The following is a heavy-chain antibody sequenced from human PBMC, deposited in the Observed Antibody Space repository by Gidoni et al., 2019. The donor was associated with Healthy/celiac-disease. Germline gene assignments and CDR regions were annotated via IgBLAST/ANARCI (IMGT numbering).Heavy chain of an antibody. CDR1: GFTFSSYE. J-gene: IGHJ4*02. V-gene: IGHV3-48*03. Sequence: EVQLVESGGGLVQPGGSLRLSCAASGFTFSSYEMNWVRQAPGKGLEWVSYISSSGSTIYYADSVKGRFTISRDNAKNSLYLQMNSLRAEDTAVYYCARLGLYWKFDYWGQGTLVTVSS. CDR3: ARLGLYWKFDY. CDR2: ISSSGSTI. D-gene: IGHD3-16*01.